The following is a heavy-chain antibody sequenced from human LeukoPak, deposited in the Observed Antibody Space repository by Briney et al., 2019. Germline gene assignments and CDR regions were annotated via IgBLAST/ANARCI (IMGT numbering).Heavy chain of an antibody. CDR2: IWYDGSDK. D-gene: IGHD2-15*01. CDR1: GFTFNTYG. V-gene: IGHV3-33*01. CDR3: ARVGCTGGSCLAYNYYAMDV. Sequence: GGFLRLSCAASGFTFNTYGMNWVRQAPGKGLEWVAIIWYDGSDKYYAESVKGRFTISRDNSKNTLYLQVNSLRAEDTAVYYCARVGCTGGSCLAYNYYAMDVWGQGTTVTVSS. J-gene: IGHJ6*02.